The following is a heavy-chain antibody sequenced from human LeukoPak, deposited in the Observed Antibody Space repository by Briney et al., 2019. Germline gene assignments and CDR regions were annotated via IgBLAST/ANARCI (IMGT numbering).Heavy chain of an antibody. J-gene: IGHJ5*02. CDR2: IGGSGGIT. Sequence: VGSLRLSCAASGFTHSSYAMSWVRQAPVTGLEGVSAIGGSGGITFIADSVKGRFTISRDNSKNMLYLQMNSLRDEDTAVYYCAKGYCSSTTCYSRFDPWGHGTLVTVSS. CDR3: AKGYCSSTTCYSRFDP. V-gene: IGHV3-23*01. CDR1: GFTHSSYA. D-gene: IGHD2-2*02.